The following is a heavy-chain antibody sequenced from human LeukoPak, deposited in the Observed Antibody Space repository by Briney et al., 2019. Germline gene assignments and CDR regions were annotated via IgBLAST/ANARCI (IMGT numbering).Heavy chain of an antibody. Sequence: SETLSLTCTVSGGSISSYYWSWIRQPPGKGLEWIGYIYYSRSTNYNPSLKSRVTISVDTSKNQFSLKLSSVTAADTAVYYCARDVAARHSLFDYWGQGTLVTVSS. J-gene: IGHJ4*02. V-gene: IGHV4-59*01. CDR3: ARDVAARHSLFDY. D-gene: IGHD6-6*01. CDR2: IYYSRST. CDR1: GGSISSYY.